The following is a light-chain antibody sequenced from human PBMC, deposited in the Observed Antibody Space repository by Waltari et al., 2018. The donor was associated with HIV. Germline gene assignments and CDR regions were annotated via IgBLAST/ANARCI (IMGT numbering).Light chain of an antibody. J-gene: IGLJ3*02. CDR2: SNK. CDR1: RSNIGSNT. Sequence: QSVLTQPPSASGTPGQRVIISCSGNRSNIGSNTVNWYQQFSGAAPTLLIYSNKQRPSAVPDRFSGSKSGSAASLAISGLKSEDEADYHCATWDDALSGPVFGAGTKLTV. CDR3: ATWDDALSGPV. V-gene: IGLV1-44*01.